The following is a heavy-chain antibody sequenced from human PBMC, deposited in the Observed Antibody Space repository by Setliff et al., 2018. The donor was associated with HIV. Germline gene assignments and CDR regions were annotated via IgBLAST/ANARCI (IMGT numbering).Heavy chain of an antibody. CDR3: TRHPLRPGIAHHYYHIDV. D-gene: IGHD5-12*01. CDR2: IWPDDSDT. CDR1: GYSFTTYW. J-gene: IGHJ6*03. V-gene: IGHV5-51*01. Sequence: GESLKISCKGSGYSFTTYWIGWVRQMPGNGLEWMGLIWPDDSDTIYSPSFQGQVTMSAGKSTSTAYLQWSSLKASDTAIYYCTRHPLRPGIAHHYYHIDVWGTGTTVTVSS.